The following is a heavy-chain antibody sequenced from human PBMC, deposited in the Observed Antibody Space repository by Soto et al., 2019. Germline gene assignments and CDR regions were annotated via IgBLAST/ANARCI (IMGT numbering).Heavy chain of an antibody. CDR2: IYYSGST. D-gene: IGHD3-22*01. CDR3: ARDSAYYYDSSGYYSRSGPYFDY. V-gene: IGHV4-59*01. Sequence: SQTLSLTCTVSGGSISSYYWSWIRQPPGKGLEWIGYIYYSGSTNYNPSLKSRVTITVDTSKNQFSLRLSSLTAADTAVFYCARDSAYYYDSSGYYSRSGPYFDYWGQGTLVTVS. CDR1: GGSISSYY. J-gene: IGHJ4*02.